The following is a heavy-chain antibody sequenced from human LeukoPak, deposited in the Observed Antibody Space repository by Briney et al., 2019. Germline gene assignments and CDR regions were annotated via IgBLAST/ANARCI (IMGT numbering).Heavy chain of an antibody. CDR2: MNPNSGNT. V-gene: IGHV1-8*01. D-gene: IGHD5-18*01. J-gene: IGHJ6*03. CDR1: GYTFTSYD. Sequence: ASVKVSCKASGYTFTSYDINWVRQATGQGLEWMGWMNPNSGNTGYAQKFQGRITMTRNTSISTAYMELSSLRSEDTAVYYCARGPGGCSYGLTQRNYYYYYMDVWGKGTTVTVSS. CDR3: ARGPGGCSYGLTQRNYYYYYMDV.